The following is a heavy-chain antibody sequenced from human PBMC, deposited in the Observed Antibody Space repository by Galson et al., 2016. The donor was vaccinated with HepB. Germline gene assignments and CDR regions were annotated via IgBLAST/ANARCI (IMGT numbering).Heavy chain of an antibody. Sequence: ETLSLTCSVSGVSINDYNYYWGWVRQPPGEGLEWIGSIFYTGDTFYNPSLKSRVTISVDTPKNHFSLRLTSVTAADTAVYYCAREGGSSWEKISSWFDPWGQGTLVTVSS. CDR1: GVSINDYNYY. J-gene: IGHJ5*02. CDR2: IFYTGDT. CDR3: AREGGSSWEKISSWFDP. V-gene: IGHV4-39*07. D-gene: IGHD6-13*01.